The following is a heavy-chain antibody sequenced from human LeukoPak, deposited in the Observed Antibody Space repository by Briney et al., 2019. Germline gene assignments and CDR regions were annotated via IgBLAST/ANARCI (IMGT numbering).Heavy chain of an antibody. D-gene: IGHD3-10*01. Sequence: PSQTLPLTCIVSSDSISSGSYYWSWTRQPAGKDLEWIGRIHTSGSTDYNPSLRSRVTISLDTSKNHFSLQLTSVTAADTAVYYCARGVSQVRGMWFDPWGQGTLVTVSS. CDR3: ARGVSQVRGMWFDP. J-gene: IGHJ5*02. V-gene: IGHV4-61*02. CDR2: IHTSGST. CDR1: SDSISSGSYY.